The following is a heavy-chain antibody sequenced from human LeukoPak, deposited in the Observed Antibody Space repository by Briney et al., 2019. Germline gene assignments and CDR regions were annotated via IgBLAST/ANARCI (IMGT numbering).Heavy chain of an antibody. CDR2: ISYGGSNK. Sequence: GRSLRLSCAASGFTFSSYAMHWVRQAPGKGLEWVAVISYGGSNKYYADSVKGRFTISRDNSKNTLYLQMNSLRAEDTAVYYCAGDLFQLLPNPYGMDVWGQGTTVTVSS. V-gene: IGHV3-30-3*01. D-gene: IGHD2-2*01. J-gene: IGHJ6*02. CDR1: GFTFSSYA. CDR3: AGDLFQLLPNPYGMDV.